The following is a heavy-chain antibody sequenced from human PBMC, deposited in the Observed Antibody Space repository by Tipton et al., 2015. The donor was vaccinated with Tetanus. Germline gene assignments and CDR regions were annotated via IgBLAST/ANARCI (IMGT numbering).Heavy chain of an antibody. CDR3: AGVTAQRTELYFDH. CDR2: VYYTGST. CDR1: GDSVSGYY. Sequence: LSLTCTVSGDSVSGYYWSWIRQPPGKGLEWIGYVYYTGSTNHNPSLKSRVTISMDRSKNQISPQLTSVTAADTAVYFCAGVTAQRTELYFDHWGQGTLVTVSS. J-gene: IGHJ4*02. D-gene: IGHD6-13*01. V-gene: IGHV4-59*02.